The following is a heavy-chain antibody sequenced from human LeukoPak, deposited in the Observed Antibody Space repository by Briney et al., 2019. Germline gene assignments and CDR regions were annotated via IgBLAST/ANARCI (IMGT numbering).Heavy chain of an antibody. CDR3: ARAIAAAATNWYFDL. Sequence: GGSLRLSCAASGFTFSSYAMSWVRQAPGKGLEWVSAISGGGGSTYYADSVKGRFTISRDNSKNTLYLQMNSLRAEDTAVYYCARAIAAAATNWYFDLWGRGTLVTVSS. CDR1: GFTFSSYA. D-gene: IGHD6-13*01. V-gene: IGHV3-23*01. J-gene: IGHJ2*01. CDR2: ISGGGGST.